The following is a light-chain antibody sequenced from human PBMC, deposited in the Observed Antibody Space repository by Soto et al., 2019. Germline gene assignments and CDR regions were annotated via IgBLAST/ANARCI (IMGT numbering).Light chain of an antibody. CDR2: DAS. CDR3: QQYDTFPRT. Sequence: IVLTQSPGTLSLSPGDRATLSCRASQSLSGDYLAWYQQKPGQAPRLLIYDASRRATDIPARFSGSGSGTDFALTISRLEPADFAVYFCQQYDTFPRTFGHGTKVEIQ. V-gene: IGKV3-20*01. CDR1: QSLSGDY. J-gene: IGKJ1*01.